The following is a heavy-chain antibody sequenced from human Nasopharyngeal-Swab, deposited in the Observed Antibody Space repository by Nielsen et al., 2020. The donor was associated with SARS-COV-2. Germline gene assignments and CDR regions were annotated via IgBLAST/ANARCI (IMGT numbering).Heavy chain of an antibody. CDR1: GFTFGDYA. CDR2: IRSKAYGGTT. CDR3: TRDLLGYCSSTSCRHLVGYYYYMDV. V-gene: IGHV3-49*03. Sequence: GGSLRLSCTASGFTFGDYAMSWFRQAPGKGLEWVGFIRSKAYGGTTEYAASVKGRFTISRDDSKSIAYLQMNSLKTEDTAVYYCTRDLLGYCSSTSCRHLVGYYYYMDVWGKGTTVTVSS. D-gene: IGHD2-2*01. J-gene: IGHJ6*03.